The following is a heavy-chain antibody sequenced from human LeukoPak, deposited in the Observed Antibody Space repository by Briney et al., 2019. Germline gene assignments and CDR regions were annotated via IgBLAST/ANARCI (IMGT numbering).Heavy chain of an antibody. D-gene: IGHD1-26*01. CDR2: IYYSGST. Sequence: SETLSLTCTVSGGSISSYYWSWIRQPPGKGLEWIGYIYYSGSTNYNPSLKSRVTISVDTSKNQFSLKLSSVTAADTAVYYCARHFRGKGATRLNYFDYWGQGTLVTVSS. J-gene: IGHJ4*02. V-gene: IGHV4-59*08. CDR1: GGSISSYY. CDR3: ARHFRGKGATRLNYFDY.